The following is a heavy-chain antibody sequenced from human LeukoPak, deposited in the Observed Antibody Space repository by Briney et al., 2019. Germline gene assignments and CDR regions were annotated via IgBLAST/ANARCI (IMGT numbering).Heavy chain of an antibody. CDR3: IKDRIGTWSFDH. CDR2: ISINGDKT. D-gene: IGHD2-8*02. CDR1: GFVFSIYT. J-gene: IGHJ4*02. Sequence: PGGSLRLSCSASGFVFSIYTMYWVRQAPGKGLEYVSSISINGDKTYYAESVKGRFTISRDNSKNTLYLQLSSLRVEDTAVYYCIKDRIGTWSFDHWGQGTLLTVSS. V-gene: IGHV3-64D*06.